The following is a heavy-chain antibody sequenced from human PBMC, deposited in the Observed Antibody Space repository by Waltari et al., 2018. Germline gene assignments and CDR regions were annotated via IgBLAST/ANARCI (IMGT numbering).Heavy chain of an antibody. V-gene: IGHV3-74*01. CDR1: GFTFRAYW. CDR3: ARLSRHLDHTLDL. J-gene: IGHJ6*02. Sequence: EVQLMESGGRSVQSGGSLTLSCAASGFTFRAYWMHWVRHAPGKGLLWVSHINTDGVTKSHADSVRGRFTISRDNAKQTLYLQMNSLRADDTAVYYCARLSRHLDHTLDLWGQGTTVTVSS. CDR2: INTDGVTK.